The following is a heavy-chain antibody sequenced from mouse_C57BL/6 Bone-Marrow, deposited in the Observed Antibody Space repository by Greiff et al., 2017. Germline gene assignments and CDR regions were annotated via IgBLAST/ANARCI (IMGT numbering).Heavy chain of an antibody. Sequence: QVQLQQPGAELVRPGTSVKLSCKASGYTFTSYWMHWVKQRPGQGLEWIGVIDPSDSYTNYNQKFKGKATLTVDPSSSTAYMQLSSLTSEDSAVYYCARGGLFFDYWGQGTTLTVSS. CDR2: IDPSDSYT. CDR3: ARGGLFFDY. V-gene: IGHV1-59*01. J-gene: IGHJ2*01. D-gene: IGHD3-1*01. CDR1: GYTFTSYW.